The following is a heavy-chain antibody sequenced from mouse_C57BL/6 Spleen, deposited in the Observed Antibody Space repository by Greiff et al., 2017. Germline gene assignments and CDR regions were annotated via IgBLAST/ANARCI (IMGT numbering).Heavy chain of an antibody. CDR3: ARWAYYGSSYGYYDV. CDR2: IDPSDSYT. CDR1: GYTFTSYW. V-gene: IGHV1-59*01. Sequence: QVQLKQPGAELVRPGTSVKLSCKASGYTFTSYWMHWVKQRPGQGLEWIGVIDPSDSYTNYNQKFKGKATLTVDTSSSTAYMQLSSLTSDDSAVYYCARWAYYGSSYGYYDVWGTGTTVTVSS. J-gene: IGHJ1*03. D-gene: IGHD1-1*01.